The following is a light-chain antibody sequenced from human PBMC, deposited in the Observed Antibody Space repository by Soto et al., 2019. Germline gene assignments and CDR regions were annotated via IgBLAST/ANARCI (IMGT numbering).Light chain of an antibody. J-gene: IGKJ5*01. CDR1: QSVSTN. V-gene: IGKV3-15*01. CDR2: GAS. Sequence: EIVMTQSPETLSVSPGERATLSCSASQSVSTNLAWYQKKPDQPPRLLIYGASTRATGIPARFSGSGSGTEFTLTISSLQSEDFGVYYCQQYNNWPPITFGQGTRLEIK. CDR3: QQYNNWPPIT.